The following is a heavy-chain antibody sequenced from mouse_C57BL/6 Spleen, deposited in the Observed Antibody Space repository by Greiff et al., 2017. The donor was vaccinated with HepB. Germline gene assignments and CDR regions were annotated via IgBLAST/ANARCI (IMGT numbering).Heavy chain of an antibody. CDR2: INPNYGTT. D-gene: IGHD1-1*01. Sequence: EVQLQQSGPELVKPGASVKISCKASGYSFTDYNMNWVKQSNGKSLEWIGVINPNYGTTSYNQKFKGKATLTVDQSSSTAYMQLNSLTSEDSAVYYCASPGSYNYYGSSDAMDYWGQGTSVTVSS. CDR3: ASPGSYNYYGSSDAMDY. CDR1: GYSFTDYN. V-gene: IGHV1-39*01. J-gene: IGHJ4*01.